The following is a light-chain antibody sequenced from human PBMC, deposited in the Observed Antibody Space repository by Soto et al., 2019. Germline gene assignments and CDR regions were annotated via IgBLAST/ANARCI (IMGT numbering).Light chain of an antibody. CDR3: QHYGSSLWT. CDR1: QSVTTY. J-gene: IGKJ1*01. Sequence: EIVLTQSPGTLSLSPGERATLSCRASQSVTTYLHWYQQKPGQAPRLLIYGASSRATGIPDRFSGSGSGTDFTLTISRLEAEDIAVYYCQHYGSSLWTFGQGTKVGI. V-gene: IGKV3-20*01. CDR2: GAS.